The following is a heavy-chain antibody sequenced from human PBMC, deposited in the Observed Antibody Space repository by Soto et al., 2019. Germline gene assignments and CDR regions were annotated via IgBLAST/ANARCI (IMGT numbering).Heavy chain of an antibody. CDR3: ARGKTNVYALDV. CDR2: IKGDGSST. Sequence: EVQLVESGGDLVQPGGSLRLSCAASGFTFSSYWMHWVRQAPGKELVWVSRIKGDGSSTNSADSLQGRFTISRDNAKSMLYLQINSLRAEDTAVYYCARGKTNVYALDVWGQGTAVTVS. J-gene: IGHJ6*02. V-gene: IGHV3-74*01. CDR1: GFTFSSYW.